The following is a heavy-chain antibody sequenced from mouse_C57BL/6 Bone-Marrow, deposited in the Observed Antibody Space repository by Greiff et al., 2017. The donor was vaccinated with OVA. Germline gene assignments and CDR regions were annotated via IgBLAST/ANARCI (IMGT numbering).Heavy chain of an antibody. V-gene: IGHV14-3*01. Sequence: VQLQQSVAELVRPGASVKLSCTASGFNFKNTYMNWVKQRPEQGLEWIGRIDPANGNTKYTPKFKGKATITADTSSNTADLQCSSLTAEDTAVYYCGREDTTDYWGQGTLVTVSA. CDR1: GFNFKNTY. D-gene: IGHD2-12*01. CDR3: GREDTTDY. CDR2: IDPANGNT. J-gene: IGHJ3*01.